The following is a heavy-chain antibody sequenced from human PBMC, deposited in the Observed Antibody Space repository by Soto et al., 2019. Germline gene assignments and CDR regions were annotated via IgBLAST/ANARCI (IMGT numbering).Heavy chain of an antibody. V-gene: IGHV3-23*01. Sequence: EVQLLESGGGLVQPGGSLRLSCAASGFTFSSYAMRWVRQAPGKGLEWVSAISGSGDSTYYADSVKGRFTTSRDNSKNTLYLQVNSLRAEDTAVYYGARRGSGSYYDYWGQGTLVTVSS. CDR3: ARRGSGSYYDY. J-gene: IGHJ4*02. CDR1: GFTFSSYA. CDR2: ISGSGDST. D-gene: IGHD1-26*01.